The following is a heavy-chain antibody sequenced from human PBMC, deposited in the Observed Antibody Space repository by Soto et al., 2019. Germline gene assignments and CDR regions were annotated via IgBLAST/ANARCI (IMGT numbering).Heavy chain of an antibody. CDR1: GGTFSSYT. CDR3: ARDGGSSSLHRYYYMDV. D-gene: IGHD6-6*01. V-gene: IGHV1-69*04. J-gene: IGHJ6*03. CDR2: IIPILGIA. Sequence: ASVKVSCKASGGTFSSYTISWVRQAPGQGLEWMGRIIPILGIANYAQKFQGRVTITADKSTSTAYMELSSLRSEDTAVYYCARDGGSSSLHRYYYMDVWGKGTTVTVSS.